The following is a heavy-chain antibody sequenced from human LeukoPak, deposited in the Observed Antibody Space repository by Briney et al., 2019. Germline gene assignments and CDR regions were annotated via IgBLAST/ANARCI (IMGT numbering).Heavy chain of an antibody. V-gene: IGHV1-69*01. CDR2: IIPIFGTA. D-gene: IGHD2-2*01. CDR1: GGTFSSYA. CDR3: ARGPKGIVVVPAAIKVPYYYYMDV. J-gene: IGHJ6*03. Sequence: ASMKVSCKASGGTFSSYAISWVRQAPGQGLEWMGGIIPIFGTANYAQKFQGRVTITADESTSTAYMELSSLRSEDTAVYYCARGPKGIVVVPAAIKVPYYYYMDVWGKGTTVTVSS.